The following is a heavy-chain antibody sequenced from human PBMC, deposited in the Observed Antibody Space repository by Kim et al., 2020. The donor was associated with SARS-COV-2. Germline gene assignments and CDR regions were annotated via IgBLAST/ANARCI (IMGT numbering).Heavy chain of an antibody. D-gene: IGHD3-22*01. J-gene: IGHJ3*02. CDR3: ARDMDLSISSGYHGDAFDI. V-gene: IGHV3-30*07. Sequence: GRVTISRDNSKNTLYLQMNSLRAEDTAVYYCARDMDLSISSGYHGDAFDIWGQGTMVTVSS.